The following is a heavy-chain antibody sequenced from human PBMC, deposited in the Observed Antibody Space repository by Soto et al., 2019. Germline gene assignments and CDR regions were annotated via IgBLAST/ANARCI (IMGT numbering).Heavy chain of an antibody. D-gene: IGHD1-1*01. J-gene: IGHJ4*02. CDR2: ISGSGGST. V-gene: IGHV3-23*01. CDR1: GFTLSSYV. Sequence: GGSLRLSCAASGFTLSSYVMSWVRQAPGKGLEWVSGISGSGGSTYYADSVKGRFTISRDNFKNTLFLHMNSLRAEDTAVYYCASPGNPLDYWGQGTLVTVSS. CDR3: ASPGNPLDY.